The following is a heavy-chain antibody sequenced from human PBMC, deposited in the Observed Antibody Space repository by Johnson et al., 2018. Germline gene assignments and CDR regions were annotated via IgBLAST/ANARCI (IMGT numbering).Heavy chain of an antibody. CDR2: ISYDGSKK. V-gene: IGHV3-30*04. CDR1: GFTFSSYA. CDR3: AKANNPYDSSGYHSPLQH. D-gene: IGHD3-22*01. Sequence: QVQLVESGGGVVQPGRSLRLSCAASGFTFSSYAMHWVRQAPGKGLEWVAVISYDGSKKYYADSVKGRFTISRDNSKNTLYLQINTLRPEETAVYYCAKANNPYDSSGYHSPLQHWGQGTLVTVSS. J-gene: IGHJ1*01.